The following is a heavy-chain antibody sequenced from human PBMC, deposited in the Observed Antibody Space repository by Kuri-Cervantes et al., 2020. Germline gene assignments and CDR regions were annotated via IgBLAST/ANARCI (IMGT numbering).Heavy chain of an antibody. CDR3: AKVRPIYGSGSRIPSYFDY. J-gene: IGHJ4*02. D-gene: IGHD3-10*01. CDR1: GFTFSSYA. Sequence: GESLKISCAASGFTFSSYAMSWVRQAPGKGLEWVSAISGSGGSTYYADSVKGRFTISRDNSKNTLYLQMNSLRAEDTAVYYCAKVRPIYGSGSRIPSYFDYWGQGTLVTVSS. CDR2: ISGSGGST. V-gene: IGHV3-23*01.